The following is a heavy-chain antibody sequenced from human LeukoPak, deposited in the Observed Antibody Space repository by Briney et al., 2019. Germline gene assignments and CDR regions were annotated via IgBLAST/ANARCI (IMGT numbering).Heavy chain of an antibody. V-gene: IGHV4-38-2*02. CDR3: ARIYCSGGSCQRLNWFDP. J-gene: IGHJ5*02. Sequence: SETLSPTCTVSGYSISSGYYWGWIRQPPGKGLEWIGSIYHSGSTYYNPSLKSRVTISVDTSKNQFSLKLSSVTAADTAVYYCARIYCSGGSCQRLNWFDPWGQGTLVTVSS. CDR2: IYHSGST. D-gene: IGHD2-15*01. CDR1: GYSISSGYY.